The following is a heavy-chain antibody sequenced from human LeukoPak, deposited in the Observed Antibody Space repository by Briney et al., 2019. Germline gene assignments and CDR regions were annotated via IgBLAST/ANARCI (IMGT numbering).Heavy chain of an antibody. Sequence: ASVKVSCKVSGYTLTELSMHWVRQAPGKGLEWMGGFDPEDGEAIYAQKFQGRVTMTEDTSTDTAYMELSSLRSEDTAVYYCATKIYNYYGMDVWGQGTTVTVS. CDR2: FDPEDGEA. CDR1: GYTLTELS. CDR3: ATKIYNYYGMDV. J-gene: IGHJ6*02. V-gene: IGHV1-24*01.